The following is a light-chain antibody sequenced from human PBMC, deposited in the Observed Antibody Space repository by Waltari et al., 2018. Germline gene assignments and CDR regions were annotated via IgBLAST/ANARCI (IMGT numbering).Light chain of an antibody. Sequence: DIQMTQSPSSLSASVGDRVTITCRASQSISNSLNWYQQKPRKAPRLLIFAASSLRSEVPSRFSATGSGTDFTLTINSLQPEDIATYYCQQTYRTPQTFGPGTIVELK. CDR3: QQTYRTPQT. CDR2: AAS. CDR1: QSISNS. J-gene: IGKJ1*01. V-gene: IGKV1-39*01.